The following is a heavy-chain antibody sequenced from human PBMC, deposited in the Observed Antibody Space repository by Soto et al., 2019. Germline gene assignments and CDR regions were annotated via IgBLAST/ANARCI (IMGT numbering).Heavy chain of an antibody. Sequence: ASVKVSCKVSGYTLTELSMHWVRQAPGKGLEWMGGFDPEDGETIYAQKFQGRVTMTEDTSTDTAYMELSSLRSEDTAVYYYGVRSGWSWFDPWGQGTLVTVSS. CDR1: GYTLTELS. J-gene: IGHJ5*02. CDR3: GVRSGWSWFDP. D-gene: IGHD2-8*01. CDR2: FDPEDGET. V-gene: IGHV1-24*01.